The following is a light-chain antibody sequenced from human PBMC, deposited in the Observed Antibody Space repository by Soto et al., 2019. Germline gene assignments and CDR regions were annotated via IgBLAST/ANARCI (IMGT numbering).Light chain of an antibody. CDR2: AAS. J-gene: IGKJ2*01. V-gene: IGKV1-39*01. CDR1: QSISSY. Sequence: DIQMTQSPSSLSASVGDIFTITCRASQSISSYLNWYQQKPGKAPKLLIYAASSLQSGVPSRFSGSGSGTDFTLTISSLQPEDFATYYCQQSYRTPYTFGQGTKLEIK. CDR3: QQSYRTPYT.